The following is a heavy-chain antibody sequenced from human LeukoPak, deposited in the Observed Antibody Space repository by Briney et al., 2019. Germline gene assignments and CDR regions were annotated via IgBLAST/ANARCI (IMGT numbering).Heavy chain of an antibody. V-gene: IGHV5-51*01. Sequence: GESLKISCKGSGYSFTSYWIGWVRQMPGKGLEWMGIIYPGDSDSRYSPSFQGQVTISADKSISTAYLQWSSLKASDTAMYYCATRAAPDPDAFDIWGQGTMVTVSS. CDR2: IYPGDSDS. CDR1: GYSFTSYW. J-gene: IGHJ3*02. CDR3: ATRAAPDPDAFDI.